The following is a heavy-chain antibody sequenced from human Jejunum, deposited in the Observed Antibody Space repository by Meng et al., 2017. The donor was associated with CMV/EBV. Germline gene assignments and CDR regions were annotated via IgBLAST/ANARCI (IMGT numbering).Heavy chain of an antibody. CDR3: ARSTGLAVDS. Sequence: KVSCKASGYTFSDYYMHWVRQAPGQGLEWMGRININSGGTNYAQKFQGRVTMTRDTSISTAYMELSSLTSDDTAVYYCARSTGLAVDSWGQGTLVTVSS. V-gene: IGHV1-2*06. CDR2: ININSGGT. D-gene: IGHD3-3*02. J-gene: IGHJ4*02. CDR1: GYTFSDYY.